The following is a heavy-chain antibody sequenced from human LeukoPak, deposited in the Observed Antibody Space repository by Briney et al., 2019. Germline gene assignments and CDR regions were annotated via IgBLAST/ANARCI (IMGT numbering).Heavy chain of an antibody. J-gene: IGHJ6*03. Sequence: SETLSLTCTVSGGSISTYFWSWIRQPPGKGLEWIGYIYHSGSTYYNPSLKSRVTISVDRSKNQFSLKLSSVTAADTAVYYCAGYWSGYYYYYMDVWGKGTTVTVSS. V-gene: IGHV4-59*12. CDR1: GGSISTYF. CDR2: IYHSGST. D-gene: IGHD3-3*01. CDR3: AGYWSGYYYYYMDV.